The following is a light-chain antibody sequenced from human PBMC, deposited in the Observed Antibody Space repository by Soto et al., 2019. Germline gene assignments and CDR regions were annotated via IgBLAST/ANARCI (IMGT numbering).Light chain of an antibody. CDR3: QQYNSYSWT. CDR1: QSITSW. Sequence: DIQMTHSPPTMRESXGSRVTIPXXASQSITSWLAWYQQKRGKAPKLLIYDASTLESGVPSRFSGSRSGTEFTLTISSLQPDDFATYYCQQYNSYSWTFGQGTKVDIK. V-gene: IGKV1-5*01. J-gene: IGKJ1*01. CDR2: DAS.